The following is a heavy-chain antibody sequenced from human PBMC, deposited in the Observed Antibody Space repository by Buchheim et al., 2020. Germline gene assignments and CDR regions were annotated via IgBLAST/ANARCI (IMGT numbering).Heavy chain of an antibody. Sequence: QVQLVQSGAEVKKPGASVKVSCKASGYTFTSYDINWVRQATGQGLEWMGWMNPNSGNTGYAQKFQGRVTMTRNTSISTTYMELSSLRSEDTAVYYCARGPFWSGYYDVLGYYYYGMDVWGQGTT. CDR2: MNPNSGNT. CDR3: ARGPFWSGYYDVLGYYYYGMDV. D-gene: IGHD3-3*01. V-gene: IGHV1-8*01. CDR1: GYTFTSYD. J-gene: IGHJ6*02.